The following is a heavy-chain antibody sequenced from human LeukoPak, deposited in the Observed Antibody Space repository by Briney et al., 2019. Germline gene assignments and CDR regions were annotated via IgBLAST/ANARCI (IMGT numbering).Heavy chain of an antibody. CDR3: ARVTDWNDLDY. CDR2: IYYSGST. CDR1: GGSISSYY. V-gene: IGHV4-59*01. Sequence: SETLSLTCTVSGGSISSYYWSWIRQPPGKGLEWIGYIYYSGSTNYNPSLKSRVTISVDTSKNQLSLQLTSVTAADTAVYYRARVTDWNDLDYWGPGTLVTVSS. D-gene: IGHD1-1*01. J-gene: IGHJ4*02.